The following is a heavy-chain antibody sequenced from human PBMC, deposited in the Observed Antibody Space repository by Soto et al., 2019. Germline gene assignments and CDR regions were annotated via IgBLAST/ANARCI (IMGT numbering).Heavy chain of an antibody. Sequence: SETLSLTCTVSGGSISSSSYYWGWIRQPPGKGLDWIGSIYYSGSTYYNPSLKSRVTISVDTSKNQFSLKLSSVTAADTAVYYCARQPPGYCSGGSCYSSVYYDGMDVWGQGTTVT. V-gene: IGHV4-39*01. CDR2: IYYSGST. D-gene: IGHD2-15*01. CDR1: GGSISSSSYY. CDR3: ARQPPGYCSGGSCYSSVYYDGMDV. J-gene: IGHJ6*02.